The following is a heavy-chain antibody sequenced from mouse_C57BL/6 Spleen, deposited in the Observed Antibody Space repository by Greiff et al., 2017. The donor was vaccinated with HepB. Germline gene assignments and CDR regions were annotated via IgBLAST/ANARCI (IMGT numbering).Heavy chain of an antibody. V-gene: IGHV5-16*01. D-gene: IGHD1-1*01. CDR2: INYDGSST. CDR3: ARDMTTVDGYFDV. CDR1: GFTFSDYY. J-gene: IGHJ1*03. Sequence: EVQVVESEGGLVQPGSSIKLSCTASGFTFSDYYMAWVRQVPEKGLEWVANINYDGSSTYYLDSLKSRFIISRDNAKNILYLQMSSLKSEDTATYYCARDMTTVDGYFDVWGTGTTVTVSS.